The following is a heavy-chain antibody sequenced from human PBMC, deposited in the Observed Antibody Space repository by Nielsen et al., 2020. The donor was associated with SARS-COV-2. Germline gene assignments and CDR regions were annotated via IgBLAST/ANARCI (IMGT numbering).Heavy chain of an antibody. CDR3: ARFGSGWEDWYFDL. CDR2: IKQDGSEK. J-gene: IGHJ2*01. V-gene: IGHV3-7*01. Sequence: GESLKTSCAASGFTFSSYWMSWVRQAPGKGLEWVANIKQDGSEKYYVDSVKGRFTISRDNAKNSLYLQMNSLRAEDTAVYYCARFGSGWEDWYFDLWGRGTLVTVSS. D-gene: IGHD6-19*01. CDR1: GFTFSSYW.